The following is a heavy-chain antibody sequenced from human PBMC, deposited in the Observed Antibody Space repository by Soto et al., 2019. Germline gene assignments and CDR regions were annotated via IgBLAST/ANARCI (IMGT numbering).Heavy chain of an antibody. J-gene: IGHJ4*02. CDR3: ARDRGVVMFGVLGYLFDY. CDR1: GFTFSSYG. V-gene: IGHV3-33*01. CDR2: IWYDGSNK. Sequence: GGSLRLSCAASGFTFSSYGMHWVRQAPGKGLEWVAVIWYDGSNKYYADSVKGRFTISRDNSKNTLYLQMNSLRAEDTAVYYCARDRGVVMFGVLGYLFDYWGQGTLVTVSS. D-gene: IGHD3-3*01.